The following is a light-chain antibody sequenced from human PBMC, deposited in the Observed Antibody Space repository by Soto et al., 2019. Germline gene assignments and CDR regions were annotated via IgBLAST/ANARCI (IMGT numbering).Light chain of an antibody. CDR2: GAS. V-gene: IGKV3-20*01. CDR3: QQYGSSGT. CDR1: QSVSSNY. Sequence: LSQSLRILCLYLGERPSLSRRASQSVSSNYLAWYQQQPSHAPRLLIYGASNRAAGIPNRCSGRGSGTDFTLTISRLYPEDVAVYYCQQYGSSGTFGQGTKVDIK. J-gene: IGKJ1*01.